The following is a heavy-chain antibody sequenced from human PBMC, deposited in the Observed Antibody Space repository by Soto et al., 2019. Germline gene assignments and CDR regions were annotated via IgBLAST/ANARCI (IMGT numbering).Heavy chain of an antibody. J-gene: IGHJ5*02. Sequence: QVQLVQSGAEVKKPGSSVKVSCKASGGTLSRYTINWVRQAPGQGLEWMGRIIPIAAIANYTQKFQGRVTITVDKSSTTAYMELSSLRSDGTAVYYCARGSTIVRGAPSWFDPWGQGTLVTVSS. D-gene: IGHD3-10*01. CDR3: ARGSTIVRGAPSWFDP. CDR1: GGTLSRYT. V-gene: IGHV1-69*02. CDR2: IIPIAAIA.